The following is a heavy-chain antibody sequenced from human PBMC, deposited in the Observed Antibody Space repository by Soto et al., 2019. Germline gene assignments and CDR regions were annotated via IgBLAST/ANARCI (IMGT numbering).Heavy chain of an antibody. Sequence: SETLSLTCTVSGGSISSGGYYWSWIRQHPGKGLEWIGYIYYSGSTYYNPSLKSRVTISVDTSKNQFSLKLSSVTAADTAVYYCARNQRRDGYNYFDYWGQGTLVTAPQ. J-gene: IGHJ4*02. CDR2: IYYSGST. CDR1: GGSISSGGYY. CDR3: ARNQRRDGYNYFDY. D-gene: IGHD5-12*01. V-gene: IGHV4-31*03.